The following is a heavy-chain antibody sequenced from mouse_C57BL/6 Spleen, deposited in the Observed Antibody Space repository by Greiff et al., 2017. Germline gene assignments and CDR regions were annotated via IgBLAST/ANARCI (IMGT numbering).Heavy chain of an antibody. CDR3: AREDYGVYLYYFDY. Sequence: QVQLKESGPVLVKPGASVKMSCKASGYTFTSYWMHWVKQRPIQGLEWIGNIDPSDSETHYNQKFKDKATLTADKSSSTAYMQLSSLTSEDSAVYYCAREDYGVYLYYFDYWGKGTTVTVSS. V-gene: IGHV1-52*01. D-gene: IGHD2-13*01. CDR1: GYTFTSYW. CDR2: IDPSDSET. J-gene: IGHJ2*01.